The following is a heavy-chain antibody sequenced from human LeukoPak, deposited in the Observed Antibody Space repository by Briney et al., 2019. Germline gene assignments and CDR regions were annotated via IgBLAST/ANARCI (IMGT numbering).Heavy chain of an antibody. CDR2: INPNSGGT. Sequence: ASVKVSCTASGYTFTVYYMHWVRQAPGQGLEGMGRINPNSGGTNHAQKFQGRVTMTRDTSISTAYMELSRLRSDDTAVYYCARVPRSSGWTGEIDYWGQGTLVTVSS. D-gene: IGHD6-19*01. J-gene: IGHJ4*02. CDR3: ARVPRSSGWTGEIDY. V-gene: IGHV1-2*06. CDR1: GYTFTVYY.